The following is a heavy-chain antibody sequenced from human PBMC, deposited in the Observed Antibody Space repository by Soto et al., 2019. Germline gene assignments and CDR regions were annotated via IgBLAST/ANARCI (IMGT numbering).Heavy chain of an antibody. D-gene: IGHD3-16*02. CDR3: ASSPGGSYRSLSFDI. Sequence: EVQLVESGGGLVQPGGSLRLSCAASGFTVSSNYMSWVRQAPGKGLEWVSVIYSGGSTYYADSVKGRFTISRHNSKNTLYLQMNSLRAEDTAVYYCASSPGGSYRSLSFDIWGQGTMVTVSS. J-gene: IGHJ3*02. CDR1: GFTVSSNY. CDR2: IYSGGST. V-gene: IGHV3-53*04.